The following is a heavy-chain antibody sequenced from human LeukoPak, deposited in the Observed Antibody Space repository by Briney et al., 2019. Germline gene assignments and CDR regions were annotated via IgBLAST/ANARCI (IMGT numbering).Heavy chain of an antibody. CDR2: IRYDGSNK. D-gene: IGHD3-22*01. CDR3: AKLHYDSSGYYSPDFDY. J-gene: IGHJ4*02. V-gene: IGHV3-30*02. Sequence: PGGSLRLSCAASGFTFSSYGMHWVRQAPGKGLEWVAFIRYDGSNKHYADSVKGRFTISRDNSKNTLYLQMNSLRAEDTAVYYCAKLHYDSSGYYSPDFDYWGQGTLVTVSS. CDR1: GFTFSSYG.